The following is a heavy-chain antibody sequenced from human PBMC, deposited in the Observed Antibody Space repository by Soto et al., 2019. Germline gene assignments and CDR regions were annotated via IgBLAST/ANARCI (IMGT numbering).Heavy chain of an antibody. CDR1: GGSFSGYY. D-gene: IGHD3-3*01. CDR2: INHSGST. CDR3: ARGSYSAYYDFWSGYYTGGGFYYGMDV. Sequence: SETLSLTCAVYGGSFSGYYWSWIRQPPGKGLEWIGEINHSGSTNYNPSLKSRVTISVDTSKNQFSLKLSSVTAADTAVYYCARGSYSAYYDFWSGYYTGGGFYYGMDVWGQGTTVTAP. V-gene: IGHV4-34*01. J-gene: IGHJ6*02.